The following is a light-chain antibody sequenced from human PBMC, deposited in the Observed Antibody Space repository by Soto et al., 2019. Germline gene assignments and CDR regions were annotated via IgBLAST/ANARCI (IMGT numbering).Light chain of an antibody. Sequence: QSVLTQPPSASGSLGKSVTISCTGTSSDVGVYNYVSWYQQHPGKAPNLMIYEVTKRPSGVPDRFSGSKSGNTASLTVSGLQAEDEADYYCSSYTSSSTLFGTGTKVTVL. J-gene: IGLJ1*01. CDR3: SSYTSSSTL. CDR2: EVT. CDR1: SSDVGVYNY. V-gene: IGLV2-8*01.